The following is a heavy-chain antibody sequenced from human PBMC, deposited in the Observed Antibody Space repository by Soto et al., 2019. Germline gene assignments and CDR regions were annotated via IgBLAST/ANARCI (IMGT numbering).Heavy chain of an antibody. CDR1: GFTFSSYS. CDR3: ARDGDYVWWSYRYHQMGDY. CDR2: ISSSSSTI. Sequence: EVQLVESGGGLVQPGGSLRLSCAASGFTFSSYSMNWVRQAPGKGLEWVSYISSSSSTIYYADSVKGRFTISRDNAKNSLYLQMNSLRDEDTAVYYCARDGDYVWWSYRYHQMGDYWGQGTLVTVSS. J-gene: IGHJ4*02. V-gene: IGHV3-48*02. D-gene: IGHD3-16*02.